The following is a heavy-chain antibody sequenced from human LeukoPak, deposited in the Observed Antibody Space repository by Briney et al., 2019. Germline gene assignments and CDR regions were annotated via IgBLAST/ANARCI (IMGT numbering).Heavy chain of an antibody. V-gene: IGHV4-59*02. CDR3: ARDRIDGSGSYYNRIYYYYGMDV. CDR2: LSHSGSS. Sequence: SETLSLTCTVSGGSVSSYYWSWIRRPPGRGLEWIAYLSHSGSSDSNPSLTSRVTTLVDTSKNQFSLKLTSVTAADTAVYYCARDRIDGSGSYYNRIYYYYGMDVWGQGTTVTVSS. J-gene: IGHJ6*02. D-gene: IGHD3-10*01. CDR1: GGSVSSYY.